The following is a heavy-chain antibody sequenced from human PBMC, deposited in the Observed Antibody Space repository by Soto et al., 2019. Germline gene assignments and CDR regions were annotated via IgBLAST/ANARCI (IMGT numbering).Heavy chain of an antibody. V-gene: IGHV4-39*01. CDR2: IYYSGST. CDR1: GGSISSSSYY. J-gene: IGHJ4*02. D-gene: IGHD3-3*01. CDR3: ATSTIFGVVTPFDY. Sequence: SETLSLTCTVSGGSISSSSYYWGWIRQPPGKGLEWIGSIYYSGSTYYNPSLKSRVTISVDTSKNQFSLKLSSVTAADTAVYYCATSTIFGVVTPFDYWGQETLVTVSS.